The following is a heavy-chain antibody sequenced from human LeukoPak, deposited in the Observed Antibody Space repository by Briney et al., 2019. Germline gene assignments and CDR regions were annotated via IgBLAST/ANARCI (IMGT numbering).Heavy chain of an antibody. D-gene: IGHD1-26*01. V-gene: IGHV3-7*01. J-gene: IGHJ3*02. Sequence: PGGSLRLSCAASGFTFRSYWMSWVRQAPGKGLEWVANIKHDGSEKYYVDSVKGRFTISRDNAKNSLYLQMNSLRAEDTAVYYCASGGGATRSGYAFDMWGQGTRVTVSS. CDR3: ASGGGATRSGYAFDM. CDR1: GFTFRSYW. CDR2: IKHDGSEK.